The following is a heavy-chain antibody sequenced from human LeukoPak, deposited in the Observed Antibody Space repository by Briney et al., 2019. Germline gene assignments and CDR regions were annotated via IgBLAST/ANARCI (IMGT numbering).Heavy chain of an antibody. Sequence: GGSLRLSCAASGFTFSGYSMNWVHQAPGKGLEWISYMGSSGKTIYYADSVKGRFTISRDNAKNSLYLQMNSLTVEDTAVYYCARDQSDVSGYYPYLDYWGQGTLVTVSS. V-gene: IGHV3-48*01. CDR1: GFTFSGYS. CDR2: MGSSGKTI. D-gene: IGHD3-3*01. CDR3: ARDQSDVSGYYPYLDY. J-gene: IGHJ4*02.